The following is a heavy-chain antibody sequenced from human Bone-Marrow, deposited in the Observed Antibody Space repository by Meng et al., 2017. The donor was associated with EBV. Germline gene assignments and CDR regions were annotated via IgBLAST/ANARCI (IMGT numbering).Heavy chain of an antibody. CDR2: INHSGST. D-gene: IGHD1-1*01. Sequence: VHLLHWCGGRLKPSETRSPPGAVYGESFSGYYWSWIRQPPGKGLEWIGEINHSGSTNYNPSLKSRVTISVDTSKNQFSLKLSSVTAADTAVYYCARGLIRQLVRRIRGGNWFDPWGQGTLVTVSS. CDR1: GESFSGYY. CDR3: ARGLIRQLVRRIRGGNWFDP. J-gene: IGHJ5*02. V-gene: IGHV4-34*01.